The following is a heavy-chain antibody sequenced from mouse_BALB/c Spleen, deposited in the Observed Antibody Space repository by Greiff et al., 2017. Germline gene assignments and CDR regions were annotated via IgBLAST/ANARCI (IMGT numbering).Heavy chain of an antibody. CDR2: ILPGSGST. CDR1: GYTFSSYW. V-gene: IGHV1-9*01. D-gene: IGHD1-1*01. Sequence: QVQLKESGAELMKPGASVKISCKATGYTFSSYWIEWVKQRPGHGLEWIGEILPGSGSTNYNEKFKGKATFTADTSSNTAYMQLSSLTSEDSAVYYCARRYYGSSLFAYWGQGTLVTVSA. CDR3: ARRYYGSSLFAY. J-gene: IGHJ3*01.